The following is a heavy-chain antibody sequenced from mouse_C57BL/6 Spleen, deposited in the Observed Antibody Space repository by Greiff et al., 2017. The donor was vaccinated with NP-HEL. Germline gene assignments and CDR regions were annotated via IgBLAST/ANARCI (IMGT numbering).Heavy chain of an antibody. J-gene: IGHJ1*03. V-gene: IGHV1-80*01. CDR3: ALGGYYGSSPDFDV. CDR2: IYPGDGDT. D-gene: IGHD1-1*01. Sequence: QVQLQQSGAELVKPGASVKISCKASGYAFSSYWMNWVKQRPGKGLEWIGQIYPGDGDTNYNEQFKGKAILTADKSSSTAYMQLSSLTSEDSAVYFCALGGYYGSSPDFDVWGTGTTVTVSS. CDR1: GYAFSSYW.